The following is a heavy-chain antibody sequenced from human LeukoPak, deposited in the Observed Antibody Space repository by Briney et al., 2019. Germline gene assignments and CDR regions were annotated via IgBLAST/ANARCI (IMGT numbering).Heavy chain of an antibody. CDR1: GGSISSSSYY. CDR2: IYYSGST. V-gene: IGHV4-39*07. D-gene: IGHD4-23*01. J-gene: IGHJ4*02. Sequence: SETLSLTCTVSGGSISSSSYYWGWIRQPPGKGLEWIGSIYYSGSTYYNPSLKSRVTISVDTSKNQFSLKLSSVTAADTAVYYCARDAYGGNSFDYWGQGTLVTVSS. CDR3: ARDAYGGNSFDY.